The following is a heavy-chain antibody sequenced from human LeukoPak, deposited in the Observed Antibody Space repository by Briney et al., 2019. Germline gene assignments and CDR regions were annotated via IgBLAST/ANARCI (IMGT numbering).Heavy chain of an antibody. J-gene: IGHJ4*02. V-gene: IGHV3-7*01. CDR2: IKQDGSEK. CDR3: ARETTFGGVIVIPDYFDY. Sequence: GGSLRLSCAASGFTFSSYWMSWVRQAPGKGLEWVANIKQDGSEKYYVDSVKGRFTISRDNAKNSLYLQMNSLRAEDTAVYYCARETTFGGVIVIPDYFDYWGQGTLVTVSS. D-gene: IGHD3-16*02. CDR1: GFTFSSYW.